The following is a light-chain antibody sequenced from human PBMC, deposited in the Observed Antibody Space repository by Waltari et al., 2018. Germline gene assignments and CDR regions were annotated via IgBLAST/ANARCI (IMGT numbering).Light chain of an antibody. J-gene: IGLJ3*02. Sequence: QSALTPPSSVSGSPGQSITISCSGTSSDIGAYKHVSWYQQHPGKAPKLMIYEVSNRPSGVSNRFSGSKSGNTASLTISGLQADDESHYYCTSFTSSATWVFGGGTKVTVL. CDR3: TSFTSSATWV. V-gene: IGLV2-14*01. CDR2: EVS. CDR1: SSDIGAYKH.